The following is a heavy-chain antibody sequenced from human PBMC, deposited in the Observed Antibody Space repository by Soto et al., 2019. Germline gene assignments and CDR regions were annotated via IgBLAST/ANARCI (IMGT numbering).Heavy chain of an antibody. J-gene: IGHJ4*02. CDR2: IYSGGYT. CDR1: GFDVSNTD. D-gene: IGHD3-22*01. CDR3: AREAIIVIAAPEYYFDY. Sequence: GGSLRLSCAASGFDVSNTDMSWVRQAPGEGLEWVSVIYSGGYTNYADPVKGRFIVSRDSPKNTLYLQMDSLRAEDTAVYYCAREAIIVIAAPEYYFDYWGQGTLVTVSS. V-gene: IGHV3-66*01.